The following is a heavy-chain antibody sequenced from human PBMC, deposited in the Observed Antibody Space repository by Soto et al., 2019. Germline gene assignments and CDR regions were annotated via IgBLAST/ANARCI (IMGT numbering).Heavy chain of an antibody. CDR2: VIPNLGVT. J-gene: IGHJ4*02. Sequence: ASVKVSCKASGGTLSSYTSSWVRQAPGQGFEWMGRVIPNLGVTNYAKKFQGRFAIVVDTSTSTAYMELNSLRYEDTAVYYCARDKGYCSDTSCPDFDYWGQGTLVTVSS. CDR3: ARDKGYCSDTSCPDFDY. D-gene: IGHD2-15*01. V-gene: IGHV1-69*04. CDR1: GGTLSSYT.